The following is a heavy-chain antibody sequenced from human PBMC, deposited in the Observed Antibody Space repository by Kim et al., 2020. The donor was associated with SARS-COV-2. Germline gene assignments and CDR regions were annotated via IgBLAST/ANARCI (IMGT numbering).Heavy chain of an antibody. D-gene: IGHD1-26*01. Sequence: GGSLRLSCAASGFTFSNYDMHWVRQAPGKGLEWVAVISYDGTNKYYADSVKGRFTISRDMSKNTVYLQMNSLRTEDTAVYHCARRDDRGSYFFDYWGQGTLVTVSS. V-gene: IGHV3-30*03. CDR2: ISYDGTNK. CDR1: GFTFSNYD. J-gene: IGHJ4*02. CDR3: ARRDDRGSYFFDY.